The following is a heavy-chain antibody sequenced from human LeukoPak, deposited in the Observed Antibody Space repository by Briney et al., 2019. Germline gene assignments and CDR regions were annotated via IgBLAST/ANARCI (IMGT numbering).Heavy chain of an antibody. CDR2: ISAYNGNT. CDR3: AREGGYFDY. V-gene: IGHV1-18*01. CDR1: GYTFTSYG. J-gene: IGHJ4*02. D-gene: IGHD3-16*01. Sequence: ASVKVSCKASGYTFTSYGISWVRQAPGQGLEWMGWISAYNGNTNYAQKFQGRVTITADESTSTAYMELSSLRSEDTAVYYCAREGGYFDYWGQGTLVTVSS.